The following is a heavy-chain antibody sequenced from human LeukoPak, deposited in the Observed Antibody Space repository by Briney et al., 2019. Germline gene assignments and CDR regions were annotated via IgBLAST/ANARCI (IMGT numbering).Heavy chain of an antibody. V-gene: IGHV3-23*01. CDR2: INGGHYPT. Sequence: GGSLRLSCAASGFSFSSFAMTWVRQAPGKGLEWVSSINGGHYPTYNTDSVKGRFTISRDNSRNTLYLQMNSLRADDTAVYYCTKDPNGDYVGAFDPWGQGTLVTVS. CDR3: TKDPNGDYVGAFDP. CDR1: GFSFSSFA. D-gene: IGHD4-17*01. J-gene: IGHJ5*02.